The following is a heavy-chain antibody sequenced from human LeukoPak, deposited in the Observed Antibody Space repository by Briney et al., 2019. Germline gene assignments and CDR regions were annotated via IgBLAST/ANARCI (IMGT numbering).Heavy chain of an antibody. D-gene: IGHD2-2*01. CDR1: GFTFSSYA. V-gene: IGHV3-23*01. CDR3: ATKGYCSSTSCYGTRLFDY. CDR2: ISGSGGST. Sequence: GGSLRLSCAASGFTFSSYAMSWVRQAPGKGLEWVSAISGSGGSTYYADSVKGRFTISRDNSKNTLYLQMNSLRAEDTAVYYCATKGYCSSTSCYGTRLFDYWGQGTLDTVSS. J-gene: IGHJ4*02.